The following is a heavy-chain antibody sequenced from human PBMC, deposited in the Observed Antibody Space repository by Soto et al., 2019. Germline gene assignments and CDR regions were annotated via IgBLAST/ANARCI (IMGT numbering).Heavy chain of an antibody. CDR3: APSRTFDY. J-gene: IGHJ4*02. V-gene: IGHV4-31*02. CDR2: IYYSGGT. Sequence: PSETMSLTCTVSGASIDSGDDYWSWIRQHPGKGLEWIGYIYYSGGTYYNPSLKSRVTISVDTSKNQFSLELRSVTAADTAVYYCAPSRTFDYWGQGTLVTVSS. CDR1: GASIDSGDDY.